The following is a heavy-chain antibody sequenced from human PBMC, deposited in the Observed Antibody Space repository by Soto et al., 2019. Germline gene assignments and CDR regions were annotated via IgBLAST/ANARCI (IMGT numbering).Heavy chain of an antibody. CDR2: ISGSGGNT. D-gene: IGHD5-18*01. V-gene: IGHV3-23*01. Sequence: PGGSLRLSCAASGFTFSSYAMSWVRQAPGKGLEWVSAISGSGGNTFYADSVKGRFTISRDNSKNTLYLQMNSLRAEDTAVYYCAKDISWMQPQGAFDFWGQGTLVTV. CDR1: GFTFSSYA. J-gene: IGHJ4*02. CDR3: AKDISWMQPQGAFDF.